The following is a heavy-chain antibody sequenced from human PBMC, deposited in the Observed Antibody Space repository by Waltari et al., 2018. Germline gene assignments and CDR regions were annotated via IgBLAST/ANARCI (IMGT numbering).Heavy chain of an antibody. CDR2: ILPGASYT. V-gene: IGHV5-10-1*01. J-gene: IGHJ4*02. CDR3: ARHLRRGGGHNPFDY. D-gene: IGHD3-16*01. Sequence: AEVKKPGESLRISCKASGYNFTSYWITWVRQMPGKGLEWMGRILPGASYTNYGPSFRGHVSISVDKAIGTAYLQWNSLKASDTATYYCARHLRRGGGHNPFDYWGQGALVTVSS. CDR1: GYNFTSYW.